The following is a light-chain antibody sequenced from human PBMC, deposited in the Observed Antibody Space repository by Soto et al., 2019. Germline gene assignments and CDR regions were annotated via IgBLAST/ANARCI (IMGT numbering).Light chain of an antibody. CDR1: QSISSW. CDR3: QQYRDNWT. V-gene: IGKV1-5*03. CDR2: KAS. Sequence: DIQMTQSPSTLSASVGDKVTITFRASQSISSWLAWYQQKPGTAPKLLIYKASTLQSGVPSRFSGSGSGTEFTLTISSLQPDDSATYYCQQYRDNWTFGQGTKVDIK. J-gene: IGKJ1*01.